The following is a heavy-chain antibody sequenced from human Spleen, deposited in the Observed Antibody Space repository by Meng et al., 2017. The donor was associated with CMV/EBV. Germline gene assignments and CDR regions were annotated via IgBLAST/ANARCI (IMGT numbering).Heavy chain of an antibody. Sequence: SETLSLTCTVSGGSISSSSYYWGWIRQPPGKGLEWIGSIYYSGSTYYNPSLKSRITISIDTSKNHFSLNLKSVTAADTAVYSCARDPGSRFDPWGQGIRVTVSS. V-gene: IGHV4-39*07. CDR3: ARDPGSRFDP. D-gene: IGHD3-10*01. CDR1: GGSISSSSYY. CDR2: IYYSGST. J-gene: IGHJ5*02.